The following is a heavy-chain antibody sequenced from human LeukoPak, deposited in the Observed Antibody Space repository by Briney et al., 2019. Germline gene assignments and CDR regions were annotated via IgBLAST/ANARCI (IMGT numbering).Heavy chain of an antibody. CDR2: ISGSGEYV. Sequence: GGSLRLSCAASGFTFRSYPMIWVRQAPGKGLECVSYISGSGEYVKYADSVKGRFTITSDNGRNSVFLEMSSLRVDDTAVSYCARVVDGVTGADYWGQGALVIVSS. J-gene: IGHJ4*02. V-gene: IGHV3-21*05. D-gene: IGHD3-9*01. CDR1: GFTFRSYP. CDR3: ARVVDGVTGADY.